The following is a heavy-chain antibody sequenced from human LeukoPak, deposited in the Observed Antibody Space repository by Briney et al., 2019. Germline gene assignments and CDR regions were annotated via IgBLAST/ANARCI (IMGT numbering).Heavy chain of an antibody. J-gene: IGHJ4*02. V-gene: IGHV3-30-3*01. Sequence: PGESLRLSCVVSGFSLSNYAMNWVRQAPGKGLEWVAVISYDGSNKYYADSVKGRFTISRDNAKNSLYLQMNSLRAEDTAVYYCARDPRSSSWYDPGDYWGQGTLVTVSS. CDR3: ARDPRSSSWYDPGDY. CDR1: GFSLSNYA. CDR2: ISYDGSNK. D-gene: IGHD6-13*01.